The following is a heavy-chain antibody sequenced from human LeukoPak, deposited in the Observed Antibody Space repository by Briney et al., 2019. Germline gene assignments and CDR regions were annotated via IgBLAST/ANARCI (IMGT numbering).Heavy chain of an antibody. CDR3: AKDQRGYSYGYWGY. D-gene: IGHD5-18*01. Sequence: PGGSLRLSCAASGFTFSSYAMSWVRQAPGKGLEWVSAISGSGGSTYYADSVKGRFTISRDNSKNTLYLQMNSLRAEDTAVYHCAKDQRGYSYGYWGYWGQGTLVTVSS. J-gene: IGHJ4*02. V-gene: IGHV3-23*01. CDR1: GFTFSSYA. CDR2: ISGSGGST.